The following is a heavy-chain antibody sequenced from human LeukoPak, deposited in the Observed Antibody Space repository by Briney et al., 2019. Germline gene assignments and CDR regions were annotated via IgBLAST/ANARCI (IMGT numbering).Heavy chain of an antibody. V-gene: IGHV3-7*01. CDR2: INQDGRVK. Sequence: GGSLRLSCAASGFTFDKYWMDWVRQAPGKGLEWVAQINQDGRVKHYVDSVKGRFTISRDNAKNLVSLQMSSLRAEDTAVYYCARGSDYSNGNIYEDDFEYWGQGTLVTVSS. CDR1: GFTFDKYW. D-gene: IGHD5-12*01. J-gene: IGHJ4*02. CDR3: ARGSDYSNGNIYEDDFEY.